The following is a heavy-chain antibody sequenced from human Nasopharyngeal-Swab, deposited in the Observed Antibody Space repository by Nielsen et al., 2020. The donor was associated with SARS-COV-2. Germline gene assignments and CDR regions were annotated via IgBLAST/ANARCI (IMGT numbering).Heavy chain of an antibody. Sequence: GGSLRLSCAASGFTFSSLWVSWVRRVPGKGREWVADIKPDGSEKFYVDSVKGRFTISRDNAKNSMSLQMNSLRVEDTAVYYCARDWSRAFDVWGQGTMVTVSS. V-gene: IGHV3-7*01. CDR3: ARDWSRAFDV. J-gene: IGHJ3*01. CDR1: GFTFSSLW. CDR2: IKPDGSEK.